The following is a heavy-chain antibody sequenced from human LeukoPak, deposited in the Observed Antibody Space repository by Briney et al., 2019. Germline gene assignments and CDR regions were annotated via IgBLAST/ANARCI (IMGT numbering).Heavy chain of an antibody. CDR3: AKVAVAGTLVSRYYYGMDV. CDR2: ISGSGGST. J-gene: IGHJ6*02. V-gene: IGHV3-23*01. CDR1: GFTFSSYA. Sequence: PGGSLRLSCAASGFTFSSYAMSWVRQAPGKGLEWVSAISGSGGSTYYADSVKGRFTISRDNSKNTLYLQMNSLRAEDTAVYYCAKVAVAGTLVSRYYYGMDVWGQGTTVTVSS. D-gene: IGHD6-19*01.